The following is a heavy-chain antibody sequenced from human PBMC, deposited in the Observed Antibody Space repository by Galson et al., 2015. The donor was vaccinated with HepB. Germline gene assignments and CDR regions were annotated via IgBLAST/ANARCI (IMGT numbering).Heavy chain of an antibody. Sequence: SVKVSCKASGGTFSSYIISWVRQAPGQGLEWMGRIIPILGIANYAQKFQGRATITADKSTSTAYMELSSLRSEDTAMYYCARAPLHLTLAAAGSFFDYWGQGTLVTVSS. J-gene: IGHJ4*02. V-gene: IGHV1-69*02. CDR3: ARAPLHLTLAAAGSFFDY. CDR2: IIPILGIA. CDR1: GGTFSSYI. D-gene: IGHD6-13*01.